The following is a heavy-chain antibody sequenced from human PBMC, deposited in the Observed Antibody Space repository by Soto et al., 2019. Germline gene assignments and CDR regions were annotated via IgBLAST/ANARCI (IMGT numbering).Heavy chain of an antibody. J-gene: IGHJ4*02. Sequence: GGCLRRSCVVSGFTFRMYWMHWVRQVPGQSPFWVSRISDHATTTNYADSVRGRLNTSRDNSNNNIYLQINNLKPDDKAIYYCTRGPRAESSGKGAHWGQGT. CDR1: GFTFRMYW. D-gene: IGHD1-26*01. CDR2: ISDHATTT. CDR3: TRGPRAESSGKGAH. V-gene: IGHV3-74*01.